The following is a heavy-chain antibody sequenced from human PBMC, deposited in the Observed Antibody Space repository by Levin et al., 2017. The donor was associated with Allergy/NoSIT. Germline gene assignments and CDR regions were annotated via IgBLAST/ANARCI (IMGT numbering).Heavy chain of an antibody. V-gene: IGHV3-21*01. CDR2: ISSSSSYI. CDR3: ARDKDSRRRDGYPFGHHDAFDI. Sequence: RPGGSLRLSCAASGFTFSSYSMNWVRQAPGKGLEWVSSISSSSSYIYYADSVKGRFTISRDNAKNSLYLQMNSLRAEDTAVYYCARDKDSRRRDGYPFGHHDAFDIWGQGTMVTVSS. CDR1: GFTFSSYS. D-gene: IGHD5-24*01. J-gene: IGHJ3*02.